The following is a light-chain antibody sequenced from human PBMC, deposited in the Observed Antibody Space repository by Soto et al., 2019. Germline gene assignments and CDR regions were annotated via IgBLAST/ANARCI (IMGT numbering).Light chain of an antibody. V-gene: IGLV2-14*03. CDR2: DVT. J-gene: IGLJ2*01. Sequence: QSALTQPASVSGSPGQSITISCTGTSSDVGAYNFVSWYQQHPGKAPKLMIYDVTNRPSGVSSRFSASKSGNTASLAISGLQDEDEADYYCSSYATSNALVFGGGTKLTVL. CDR1: SSDVGAYNF. CDR3: SSYATSNALV.